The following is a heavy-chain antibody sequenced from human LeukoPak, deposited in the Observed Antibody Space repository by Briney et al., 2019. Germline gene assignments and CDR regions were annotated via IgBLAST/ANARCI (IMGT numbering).Heavy chain of an antibody. CDR1: GGSISSSSYY. CDR3: ARHVLTGTNWFDP. Sequence: SETLSLTCIVSGGSISSSSYYWGWIRQPPGKGLERIGSISYSGSTYYKPSLQSRVITSVDTSKNQFSLKVRSVTAADTAIYYCARHVLTGTNWFDPWGQGTLVTVSS. D-gene: IGHD7-27*01. V-gene: IGHV4-39*01. J-gene: IGHJ5*02. CDR2: ISYSGST.